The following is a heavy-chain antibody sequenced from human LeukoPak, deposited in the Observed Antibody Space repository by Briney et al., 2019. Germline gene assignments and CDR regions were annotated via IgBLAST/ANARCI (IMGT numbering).Heavy chain of an antibody. V-gene: IGHV4-34*01. CDR2: INHSGST. D-gene: IGHD6-13*01. J-gene: IGHJ4*02. CDR1: GGSFSGYF. Sequence: SETLSLTCAVYGGSFSGYFWSWIRQPPGKGLEWIGEINHSGSTNYNPSLKSRVTISIDKSKNQFSMKLRSVTAADTALYYCARGPGTWYYYWGQGTLVTVSS. CDR3: ARGPGTWYYY.